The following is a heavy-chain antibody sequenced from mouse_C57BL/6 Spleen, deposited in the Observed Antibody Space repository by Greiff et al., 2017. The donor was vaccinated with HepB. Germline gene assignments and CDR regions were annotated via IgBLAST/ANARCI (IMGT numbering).Heavy chain of an antibody. J-gene: IGHJ2*01. D-gene: IGHD1-1*01. Sequence: VQLQQSGPELVKPGASVKISCKASGYAFSSSWMNWVKQRPGKGLEWIGRIYPGDGDTNYNGKFKGKATLTADKSSSTAYMQLSSLTSEDSAVYLCARTGSSGYFDYWGQGTTLTVSS. CDR3: ARTGSSGYFDY. CDR1: GYAFSSSW. V-gene: IGHV1-82*01. CDR2: IYPGDGDT.